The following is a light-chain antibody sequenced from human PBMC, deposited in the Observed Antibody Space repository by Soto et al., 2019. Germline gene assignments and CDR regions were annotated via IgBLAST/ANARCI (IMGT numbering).Light chain of an antibody. J-gene: IGKJ1*01. V-gene: IGKV1-5*01. CDR2: DAS. CDR1: QSISSW. Sequence: DIQMTQSHSTLSASVGDIVTITCLSSQSISSWLAWYQKKPVKAPNLLIYDASSLESAVPSRFSGSGSGTEFTITIRRLQPHDFANSYCLQNNSYLQWTCGHGNKV. CDR3: LQNNSYLQWT.